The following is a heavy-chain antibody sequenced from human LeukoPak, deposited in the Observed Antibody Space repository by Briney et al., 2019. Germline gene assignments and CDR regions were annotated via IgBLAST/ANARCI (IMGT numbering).Heavy chain of an antibody. D-gene: IGHD3-16*01. Sequence: RASVKVSCKASGYTFTSYGISWVRQAPGQGLEWMGWISAYNGNTNYAQKLQGRVTMTTDTSTSTAYMELRSLRSDDTAVYYCAREGLQGDPYYYYYMDVWGKGTTVTVSS. V-gene: IGHV1-18*01. J-gene: IGHJ6*03. CDR1: GYTFTSYG. CDR3: AREGLQGDPYYYYYMDV. CDR2: ISAYNGNT.